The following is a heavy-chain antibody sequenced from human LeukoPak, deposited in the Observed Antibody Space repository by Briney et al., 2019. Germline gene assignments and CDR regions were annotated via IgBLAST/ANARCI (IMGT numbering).Heavy chain of an antibody. J-gene: IGHJ4*02. CDR2: ISSGSSYT. CDR3: ARDRRSGYCSSASCKGEFDY. V-gene: IGHV3-11*06. Sequence: PGGSLRLSCAASGFTFSDYYMSWIRQAPEKGLEWVSYISSGSSYTNYADSVKGRFTISRDNAKNSLYLQMNSLRADDTAVYYCARDRRSGYCSSASCKGEFDYWGQGTLITVSS. D-gene: IGHD2-2*01. CDR1: GFTFSDYY.